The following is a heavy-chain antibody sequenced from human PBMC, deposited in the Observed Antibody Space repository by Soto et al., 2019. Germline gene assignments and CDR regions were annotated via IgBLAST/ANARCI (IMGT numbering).Heavy chain of an antibody. CDR3: AKDGGDFWSGYSRLNYFDP. J-gene: IGHJ5*02. Sequence: GGSLRLSCAASGLTLNDVWMTWVRQAPGKGLEWVSAISGSGGSTNYADSVKGRFTISRDNSKNTLYLQMNTLRAEDTAVYYCAKDGGDFWSGYSRLNYFDPWGQGTLVTVSS. CDR2: ISGSGGST. D-gene: IGHD3-3*01. V-gene: IGHV3-23*01. CDR1: GLTLNDVW.